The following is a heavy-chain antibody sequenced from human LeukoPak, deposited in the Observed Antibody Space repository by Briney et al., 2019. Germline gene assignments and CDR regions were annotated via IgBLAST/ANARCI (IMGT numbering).Heavy chain of an antibody. D-gene: IGHD3-10*01. CDR3: ARGFWVVRGVVFDY. Sequence: PGGSLRLSCVASGFTFSTYSMNWVRQAPGKGLEWVSFISTSSSYIYYADSVKGRFTISRDNAKNSQYLQMNSLRAEDTAVYYCARGFWVVRGVVFDYWGQGTLVTVSS. J-gene: IGHJ4*02. V-gene: IGHV3-21*01. CDR2: ISTSSSYI. CDR1: GFTFSTYS.